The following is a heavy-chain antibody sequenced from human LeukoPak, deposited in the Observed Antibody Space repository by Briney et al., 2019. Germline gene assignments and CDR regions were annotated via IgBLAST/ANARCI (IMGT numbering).Heavy chain of an antibody. Sequence: ASVKVSCKASGYTFTGYYMHWVRQAPGQGLEWMGWINPNSGGTNYAQKFQGRVTMTRDTSISTAYMELSRLRSYDTAVYYCARAHYDFWSGYYDYWGQGTLVTVSS. J-gene: IGHJ4*02. V-gene: IGHV1-2*02. CDR3: ARAHYDFWSGYYDY. CDR1: GYTFTGYY. D-gene: IGHD3-3*01. CDR2: INPNSGGT.